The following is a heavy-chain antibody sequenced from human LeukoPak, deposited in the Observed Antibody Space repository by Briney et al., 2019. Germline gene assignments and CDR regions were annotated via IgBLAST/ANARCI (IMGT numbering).Heavy chain of an antibody. D-gene: IGHD2-21*02. CDR2: IHSTSGSI. CDR3: SRVVQDVTGADY. V-gene: IGHV3-48*01. J-gene: IGHJ4*02. Sequence: PGGSLRLSCAASGFTFSNYHMNWVGQAPGKGLEWLSYIHSTSGSIHYADSVKGRFTISRDNAKNSLYLQMNSLRAEDTAVYYCSRVVQDVTGADYWGQGALVIVSS. CDR1: GFTFSNYH.